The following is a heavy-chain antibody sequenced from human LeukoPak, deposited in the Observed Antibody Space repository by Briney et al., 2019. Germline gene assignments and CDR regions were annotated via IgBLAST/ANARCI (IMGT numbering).Heavy chain of an antibody. CDR2: INPNSGGT. J-gene: IGHJ4*02. V-gene: IGHV1-2*04. D-gene: IGHD5-24*01. CDR3: ARELPYRDGYSLFDY. CDR1: GYTFTGYY. Sequence: ASVKVSCKASGYTFTGYYIHWIRQAPGQGLEWMGWINPNSGGTHSAQKFQGWVTMTRDTSINTVYMELRRLKSDDTAIYYCARELPYRDGYSLFDYWGLGTLVTVSS.